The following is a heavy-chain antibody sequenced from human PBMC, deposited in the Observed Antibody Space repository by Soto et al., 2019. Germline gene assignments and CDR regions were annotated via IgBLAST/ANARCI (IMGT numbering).Heavy chain of an antibody. J-gene: IGHJ2*01. V-gene: IGHV1-69*06. CDR1: EDTFRNYA. D-gene: IGHD3-22*01. CDR2: IIPIFGTA. Sequence: QVELVQSGAEVKKPGSSVKVSCQASEDTFRNYAISWVRQAPGQGLEWMGGIIPIFGTANYAQKFQGRVTITADTSANTVYLALSSLRSEDTAVYYCARTKYDSSAYYYWYLGLWGRGTLVTVSS. CDR3: ARTKYDSSAYYYWYLGL.